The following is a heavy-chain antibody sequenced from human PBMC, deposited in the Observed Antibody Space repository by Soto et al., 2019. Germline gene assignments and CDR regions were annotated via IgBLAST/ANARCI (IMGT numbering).Heavy chain of an antibody. CDR2: IYHSGST. Sequence: SETLSLTCAVSGGSISSGGYSWSWIRQPPGKGLEWIGYIYHSGSTYYNPSLKSRVTISVDRSKNQFSLKLSSVTAADTAVYYCARVAAAGTANFDYWGQGTLVTVSS. D-gene: IGHD6-13*01. CDR1: GGSISSGGYS. J-gene: IGHJ4*02. V-gene: IGHV4-30-2*01. CDR3: ARVAAAGTANFDY.